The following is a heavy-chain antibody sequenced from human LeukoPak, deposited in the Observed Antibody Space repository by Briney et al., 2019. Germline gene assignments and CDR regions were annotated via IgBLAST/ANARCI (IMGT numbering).Heavy chain of an antibody. CDR3: VGGQQPFDF. D-gene: IGHD6-13*01. CDR2: IHSGGST. V-gene: IGHV3-53*01. CDR1: GLTVSSNY. Sequence: SGGSLRLSCAASGLTVSSNYMNWVRQAPGKGLEWVSVIHSGGSTYYADSVKGRFTISRDNSKNTLYLQMTSLRADDTAVYYCVGGQQPFDFWGQGTLVTVSS. J-gene: IGHJ4*02.